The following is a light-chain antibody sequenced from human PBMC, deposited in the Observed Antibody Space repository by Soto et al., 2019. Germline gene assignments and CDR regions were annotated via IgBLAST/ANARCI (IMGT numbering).Light chain of an antibody. CDR1: QSVSSSY. Sequence: EIVLTQSPGTLSLSPGERATLSCRASQSVSSSYLAWYQQKPGQAPRLLIYGASSRATGIPDRFSGSGSGSDFTLTISRLEPEDFAVYYCQQYCSSPWTFCQGTKVDIK. J-gene: IGKJ1*01. V-gene: IGKV3-20*01. CDR2: GAS. CDR3: QQYCSSPWT.